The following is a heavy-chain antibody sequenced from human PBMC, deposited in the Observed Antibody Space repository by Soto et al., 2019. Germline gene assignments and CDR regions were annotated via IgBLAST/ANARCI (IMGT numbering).Heavy chain of an antibody. CDR2: INNDGSIT. CDR1: GFAFSSHW. CDR3: ARDPYHYSYYGLDV. V-gene: IGHV3-74*01. Sequence: EVQLVESGGGLVQPGGSLRLSCAASGFAFSSHWMHWVRQAPGKGLVWVSRINNDGSITTNTDSVKGRFTISRDNAKNTLFLEMNSRRVEDPAVYYCARDPYHYSYYGLDVWGQGTTVIVSS. J-gene: IGHJ6*02.